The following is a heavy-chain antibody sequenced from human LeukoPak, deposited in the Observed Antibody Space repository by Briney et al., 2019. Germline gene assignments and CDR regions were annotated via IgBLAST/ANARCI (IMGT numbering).Heavy chain of an antibody. Sequence: GGSLRLSCAASGFTFSSYAMTWVRQAPGKGLEWVSSISDSGGRTYYADSVKGRFTISRDNSKNTLYLQMNSLRAEDTAVYYCAKADDRLILGYWGLGTLVTVSS. CDR2: ISDSGGRT. CDR1: GFTFSSYA. V-gene: IGHV3-23*01. CDR3: AKADDRLILGY. D-gene: IGHD2-21*01. J-gene: IGHJ4*01.